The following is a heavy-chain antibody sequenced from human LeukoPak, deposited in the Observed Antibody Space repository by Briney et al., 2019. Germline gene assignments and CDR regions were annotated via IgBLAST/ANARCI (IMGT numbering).Heavy chain of an antibody. V-gene: IGHV4-34*01. D-gene: IGHD1-1*01. Sequence: SETLSLTCAVYGGSFSGYYWSWLRQPPGKGLEWIGEINHSGSTNYNPSLKSRVTISVDTSKNQFSLKLSSVTAADTAVYYCARGGRKRTVPQPVDYWGQGTLVTVSS. CDR2: INHSGST. J-gene: IGHJ4*02. CDR3: ARGGRKRTVPQPVDY. CDR1: GGSFSGYY.